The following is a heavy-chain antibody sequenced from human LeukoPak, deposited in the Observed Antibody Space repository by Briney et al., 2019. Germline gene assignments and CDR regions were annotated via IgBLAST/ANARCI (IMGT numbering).Heavy chain of an antibody. CDR1: GFTFSSYG. D-gene: IGHD2-21*02. CDR2: IKSKTDGGTT. CDR3: TTVWNCGGDCSDAFDI. V-gene: IGHV3-15*01. J-gene: IGHJ3*02. Sequence: PGGSLRLSCAASGFTFSSYGMHWVRQAPGKGLEWVGRIKSKTDGGTTDYAAPVKGRFTISRDDSKNTLYLQMNSLKTEDTAVYYCTTVWNCGGDCSDAFDIWGQGTMVTVSS.